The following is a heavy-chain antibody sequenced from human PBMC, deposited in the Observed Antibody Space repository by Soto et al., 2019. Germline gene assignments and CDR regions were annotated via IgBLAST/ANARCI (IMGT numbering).Heavy chain of an antibody. CDR2: ISFDGNNK. Sequence: QVQLVESGGGVVQPGRCLRISCAASGVTFISYGMHWVRQAPGKGLEWVAVISFDGNNKYYADSVKGRFTISRDNSKNTLYLQMNSLRAEDTAVYYCAKDRRPNYYYGMDVWGQGTTVTVSS. CDR3: AKDRRPNYYYGMDV. J-gene: IGHJ6*02. V-gene: IGHV3-30*18. CDR1: GVTFISYG. D-gene: IGHD6-25*01.